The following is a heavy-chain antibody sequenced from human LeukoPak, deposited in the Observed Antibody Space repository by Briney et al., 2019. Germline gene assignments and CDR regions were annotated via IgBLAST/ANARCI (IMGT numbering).Heavy chain of an antibody. Sequence: SVEASCKASGGTFSSYAISWVRQAPGQGLEWMGGIIPIFGTANYAQKFQGRVTITTDESTSTAYMELSSLRSEDTAVYYCARAYCSSTSCQPFDYWGQGTLVTVSS. J-gene: IGHJ4*02. D-gene: IGHD2-2*01. CDR3: ARAYCSSTSCQPFDY. CDR1: GGTFSSYA. CDR2: IIPIFGTA. V-gene: IGHV1-69*05.